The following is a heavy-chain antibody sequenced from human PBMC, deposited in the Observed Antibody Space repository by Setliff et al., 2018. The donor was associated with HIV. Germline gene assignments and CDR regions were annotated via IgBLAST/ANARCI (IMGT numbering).Heavy chain of an antibody. V-gene: IGHV4-39*01. Sequence: SETLSLTCTVSGGSISNSRYYWSWIRQPPGKGLEWIGSIYYSGSTYYNPSLKSRVTISVDTSKNQFSLKLSSVTAADTAVYYCASGAVAGYYYYYGMDVWGQGTTVTVSS. CDR3: ASGAVAGYYYYYGMDV. J-gene: IGHJ6*02. CDR1: GGSISNSRYY. D-gene: IGHD6-19*01. CDR2: IYYSGST.